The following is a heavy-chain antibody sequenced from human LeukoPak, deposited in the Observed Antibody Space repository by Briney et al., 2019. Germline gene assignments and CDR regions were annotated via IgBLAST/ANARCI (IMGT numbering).Heavy chain of an antibody. J-gene: IGHJ4*02. CDR3: ADWDSSGWYFDY. D-gene: IGHD6-19*01. V-gene: IGHV3-23*01. CDR2: ISGSGGST. CDR1: GFTFSSYA. Sequence: GGSLRLSCAASGFTFSSYAMSWVRQAPGKGLEWVSAISGSGGSTYYADSVKGRFTISRDNSKNTLYLQMNSLRAEDTAVYYCADWDSSGWYFDYWGRGTLVTVSS.